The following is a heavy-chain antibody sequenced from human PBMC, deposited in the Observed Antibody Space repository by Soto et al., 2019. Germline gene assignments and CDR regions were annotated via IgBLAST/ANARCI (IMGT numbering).Heavy chain of an antibody. Sequence: EVQLLESGGGLVQPGGSLRLSCAASGFTFSSYAMSWVRQAPGKGLEWVSAISGGGGSTYYADSVKGRFTISRDNSKNTLYLQMNSLRAEDTAVYYGAKDGRGGALYYYYRDVWGKGTTVTVSS. CDR3: AKDGRGGALYYYYRDV. J-gene: IGHJ6*03. CDR2: ISGGGGST. V-gene: IGHV3-23*01. CDR1: GFTFSSYA. D-gene: IGHD1-26*01.